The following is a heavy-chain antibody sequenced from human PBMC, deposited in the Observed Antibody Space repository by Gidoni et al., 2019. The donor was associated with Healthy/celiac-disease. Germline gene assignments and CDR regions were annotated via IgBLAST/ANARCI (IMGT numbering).Heavy chain of an antibody. D-gene: IGHD2-15*01. V-gene: IGHV3-48*03. J-gene: IGHJ3*02. CDR3: AGYCSGGSCYPYDAFDI. Sequence: EVQLVESGGGVVQPGGPRRLSCAASGFTLSSYEMTWVRQAPGKGREWVSYISSSGSTIYYADSVKGRFTISRDNAKNSLYLQMNSLRAEDTAVYYCAGYCSGGSCYPYDAFDIWGQGTMVTVSS. CDR2: ISSSGSTI. CDR1: GFTLSSYE.